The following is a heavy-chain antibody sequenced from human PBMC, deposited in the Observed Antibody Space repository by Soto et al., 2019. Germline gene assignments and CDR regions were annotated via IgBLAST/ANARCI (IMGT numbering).Heavy chain of an antibody. CDR2: ISGSGSST. CDR3: AKGSSGREGNGFDP. J-gene: IGHJ5*02. D-gene: IGHD3-22*01. CDR1: GFTFSSYA. V-gene: IGHV3-23*01. Sequence: EVQLLESGGGLVQPGGSLRLSCAVSGFTFSSYAMTWVRQAPGKGLEWVSVISGSGSSTYYADSVKGRFTISRDNSKNTLYLQMNSLRAEDTAVYYWAKGSSGREGNGFDPWGQGTLVTVSS.